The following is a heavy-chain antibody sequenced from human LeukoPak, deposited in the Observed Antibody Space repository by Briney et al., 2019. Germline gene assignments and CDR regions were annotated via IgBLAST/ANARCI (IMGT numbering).Heavy chain of an antibody. Sequence: SVKVSCKASGGTFSSYAISWVRQAPGQGLEWMGGIIPIFGTANYAQKFQGRVTITADESTSTAYMELSSLRSEDTAVYYCARDRLTLAARPTKSEYFDYWGQGTLVTVSS. J-gene: IGHJ4*02. CDR1: GGTFSSYA. CDR3: ARDRLTLAARPTKSEYFDY. CDR2: IIPIFGTA. V-gene: IGHV1-69*01. D-gene: IGHD6-6*01.